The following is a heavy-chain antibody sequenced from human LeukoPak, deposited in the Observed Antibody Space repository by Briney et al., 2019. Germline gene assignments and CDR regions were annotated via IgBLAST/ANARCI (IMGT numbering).Heavy chain of an antibody. Sequence: SGGSLRLSCAASEFNFINYNMSWVRQAPGKGLEWLSFITTTSSNIYYADSVRGRFTISRDNAKNSLYLQMNSLRAEDTAVYYCARSSGTYHPYAFDIWGQGTMVTVSS. J-gene: IGHJ3*02. CDR2: ITTTSSNI. D-gene: IGHD1-26*01. CDR3: ARSSGTYHPYAFDI. V-gene: IGHV3-48*01. CDR1: EFNFINYN.